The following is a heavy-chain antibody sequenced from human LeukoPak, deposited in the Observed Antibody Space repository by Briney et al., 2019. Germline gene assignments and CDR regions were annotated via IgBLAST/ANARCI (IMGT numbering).Heavy chain of an antibody. CDR1: GGSISSSSYY. CDR2: IYYSGST. J-gene: IGHJ4*02. CDR3: ARDRSSGWYGRYYFDY. D-gene: IGHD6-19*01. V-gene: IGHV4-39*07. Sequence: PSETLSLTCTVSGGSISSSSYYWGWIRQPPGKGLEWIGSIYYSGSTYYNPSLKSRVTISVDTSKNQFSLKLSSVTAADTAVYYCARDRSSGWYGRYYFDYWGQGTLVTVSS.